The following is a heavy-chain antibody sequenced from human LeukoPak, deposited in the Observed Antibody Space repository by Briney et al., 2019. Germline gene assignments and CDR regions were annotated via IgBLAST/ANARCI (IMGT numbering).Heavy chain of an antibody. J-gene: IGHJ6*04. V-gene: IGHV3-53*01. CDR1: GFIVSSNY. CDR2: NYSGGST. Sequence: GGPLRLSCGASGFIVSSNYVSWVRQAGGKGVEWVSVNYSGGSTYYADSVKGRFTISRDNSKNTLYLQMNSLRAEDTAVYYCAREFGNSWGKGTTVTISS. D-gene: IGHD3-10*01. CDR3: AREFGNS.